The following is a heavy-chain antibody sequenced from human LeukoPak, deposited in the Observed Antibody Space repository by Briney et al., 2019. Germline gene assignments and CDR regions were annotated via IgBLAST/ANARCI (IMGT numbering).Heavy chain of an antibody. D-gene: IGHD6-19*01. CDR1: GFIFIDYA. Sequence: GGSLRLSCAASGFIFIDYAMSWVRQTPGKGLEWVSGISTSGGGTYYADSVKGRFAISRDNSKDTLFLQMLSLRAEDTAVYYCAKTLAGTCLFDYWGQGTLVTVSS. CDR2: ISTSGGGT. V-gene: IGHV3-23*01. J-gene: IGHJ4*02. CDR3: AKTLAGTCLFDY.